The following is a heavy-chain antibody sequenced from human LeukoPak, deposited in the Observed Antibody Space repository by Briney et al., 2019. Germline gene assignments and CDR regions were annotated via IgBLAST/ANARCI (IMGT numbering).Heavy chain of an antibody. V-gene: IGHV3-48*02. CDR3: AIVEQQPQEVCGMGI. D-gene: IGHD6-13*01. CDR2: ISTNSSTL. Sequence: GGSLSLSSASSGFTFSDVGISWVRQAPGKGLEWVSHISTNSSTLYYADSVRGRFTISRDNAKNSLYLQMNSLRDEDTAVYYCAIVEQQPQEVCGMGIWGERATVAVSS. J-gene: IGHJ6*01. CDR1: GFTFSDVG.